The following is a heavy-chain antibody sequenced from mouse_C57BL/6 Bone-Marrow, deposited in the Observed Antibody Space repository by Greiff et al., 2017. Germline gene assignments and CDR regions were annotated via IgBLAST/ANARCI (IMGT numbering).Heavy chain of an antibody. V-gene: IGHV5-6*01. D-gene: IGHD4-1*01. Sequence: EVTLVESGGDLVKPGGSLKLSCAASGFTFSSYGMSWVRQTPDKRLEWVATISSGGSYTYYPDSVKGRFTISRDNAKNTLYLQMSSLKSEDTAMYYCARQNWFDYWGQGTTLTVSS. CDR2: ISSGGSYT. CDR1: GFTFSSYG. CDR3: ARQNWFDY. J-gene: IGHJ2*01.